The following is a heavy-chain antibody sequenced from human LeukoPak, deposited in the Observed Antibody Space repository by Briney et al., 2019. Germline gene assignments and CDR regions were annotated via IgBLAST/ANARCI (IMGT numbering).Heavy chain of an antibody. J-gene: IGHJ3*01. V-gene: IGHV3-30*03. CDR3: SALDHGLDF. CDR1: GFPFRSYG. CDR2: ISYDGSNK. Sequence: GGSLRLFCAASGFPFRSYGMHWVRQAPGKGLEWVSVISYDGSNKYYAESVKGRFTIPRDHAKNTLYLQMNNLRAEDKAVYYFSALDHGLDFWGQGALVTVSS.